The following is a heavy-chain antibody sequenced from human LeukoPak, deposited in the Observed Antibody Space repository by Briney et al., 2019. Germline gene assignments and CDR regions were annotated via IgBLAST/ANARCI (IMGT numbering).Heavy chain of an antibody. J-gene: IGHJ4*02. D-gene: IGHD3-10*01. CDR2: IKQDGSEK. CDR1: GFIFRDFY. CDR3: AREDAAWFGESQYYFDY. Sequence: PGGSLRLSCEGSGFIFRDFYMTWVRQAPGKGLEWVANIKQDGSEKYYVDSVKGRFTISRDNAKNSLYLQMNSLRAEDTAVYYCAREDAAWFGESQYYFDYWGQGTLVTVSS. V-gene: IGHV3-7*01.